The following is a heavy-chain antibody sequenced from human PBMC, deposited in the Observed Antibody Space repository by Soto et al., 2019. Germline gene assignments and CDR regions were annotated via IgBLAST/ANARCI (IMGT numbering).Heavy chain of an antibody. CDR1: GYSFTSYW. V-gene: IGHV5-10-1*01. J-gene: IGHJ6*02. D-gene: IGHD5-12*01. Sequence: GESLKISCKGSGYSFTSYWISWVRQIPGKGLEWMGRIDPSGSYTNYSPSFQGHVTISADKSISTAYLQWSSLKASDTAMYYCAISRDGYNSRGMDVWGQGTTVTVSS. CDR3: AISRDGYNSRGMDV. CDR2: IDPSGSYT.